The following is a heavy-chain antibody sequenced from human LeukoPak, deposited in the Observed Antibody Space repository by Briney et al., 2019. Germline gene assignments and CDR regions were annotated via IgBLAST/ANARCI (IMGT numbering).Heavy chain of an antibody. D-gene: IGHD3-3*01. CDR2: ISWNSGSI. CDR3: ARQGGYDFPFDY. V-gene: IGHV3-9*03. CDR1: GFTFDDYA. J-gene: IGHJ4*02. Sequence: GGSLRLSCAASGFTFDDYAMHWVRQAPGKGLEWDSGISWNSGSIGYADSVKGRFTISRDNAKNSLYLQMNSLRAEDMALYYCARQGGYDFPFDYWGQGTLVTVSS.